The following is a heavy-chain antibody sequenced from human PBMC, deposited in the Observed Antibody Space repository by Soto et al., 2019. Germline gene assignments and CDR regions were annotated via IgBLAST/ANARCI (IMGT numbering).Heavy chain of an antibody. CDR2: IKKIIEGGTT. CDR1: GFTFTNAW. V-gene: IGHV3-15*01. CDR3: ATEFFGMVMSVTTDKH. D-gene: IGHD2-21*01. J-gene: IGHJ1*01. Sequence: VQLVESGGGLVQPGSSLRLSCATSGFTFTNAWMNWVRQSPGKGLEWVGRIKKIIEGGTTNYTASVKGRFTISRDDSRSTVYLQMNRLKIEDTAVYYCATEFFGMVMSVTTDKHWGQGTLVTVSS.